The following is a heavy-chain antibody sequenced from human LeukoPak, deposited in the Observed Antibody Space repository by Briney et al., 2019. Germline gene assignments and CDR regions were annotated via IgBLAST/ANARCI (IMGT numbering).Heavy chain of an antibody. CDR1: GGTFSSYA. CDR3: ARDSCGGDCYHYYYYMDV. V-gene: IGHV1-69*13. CDR2: IIPIFGTA. Sequence: GASVKVSCKASGGTFSSYAISWVRQAPGQGLEWMGGIIPIFGTANYAQKFQGRVTITADESTSTAYMELSSLRSEDTAVYYCARDSCGGDCYHYYYYMDVWGKGTTVTISS. J-gene: IGHJ6*03. D-gene: IGHD2-21*02.